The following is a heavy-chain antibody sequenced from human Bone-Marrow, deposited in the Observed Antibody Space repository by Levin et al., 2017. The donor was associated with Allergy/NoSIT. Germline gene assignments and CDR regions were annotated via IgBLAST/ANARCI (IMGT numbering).Heavy chain of an antibody. Sequence: SCAASGFSFSRYWMHWVRQTPGKGLQWVSLINSDASSAKYADSVKGRFTISRDNAKNTLYLQMNSLRAEDTAVYYCARPTKGYQLLPLGFDYWGKGTLVTVSS. D-gene: IGHD2-2*01. CDR2: INSDASSA. V-gene: IGHV3-74*03. J-gene: IGHJ4*02. CDR1: GFSFSRYW. CDR3: ARPTKGYQLLPLGFDY.